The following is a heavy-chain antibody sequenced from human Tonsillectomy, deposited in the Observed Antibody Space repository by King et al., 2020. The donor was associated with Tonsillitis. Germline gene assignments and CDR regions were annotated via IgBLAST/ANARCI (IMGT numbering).Heavy chain of an antibody. Sequence: QLVQSGTEVKKPGSSVKVSCKASGGSFSSYAISWVRQAPGQGLEWMGRILPMPGIANYAQKFQGRVTITADKSTSTAYMELSSLRSEDTAVYFCARDRVADPYDSRAFGYWGQGTLVTVSS. V-gene: IGHV1-69*04. CDR2: ILPMPGIA. J-gene: IGHJ4*02. CDR1: GGSFSSYA. CDR3: ARDRVADPYDSRAFGY. D-gene: IGHD3-22*01.